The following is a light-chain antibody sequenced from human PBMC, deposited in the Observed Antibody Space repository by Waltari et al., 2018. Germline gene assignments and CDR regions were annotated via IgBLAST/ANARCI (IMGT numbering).Light chain of an antibody. V-gene: IGKV3-20*01. J-gene: IGKJ1*01. CDR2: GAY. Sequence: VLTQSPGTLPLSQGERATLSCRTSQSVSSRYLAWYQQRPGQPPRLLIYGAYDRAPGVADRFTGSGFGTDFTLTINRLEPEDFAVYYCQQYGSSLWAFGQGTKVEIK. CDR1: QSVSSRY. CDR3: QQYGSSLWA.